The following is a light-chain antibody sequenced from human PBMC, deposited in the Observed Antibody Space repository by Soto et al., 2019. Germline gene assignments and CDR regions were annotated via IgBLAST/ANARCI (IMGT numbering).Light chain of an antibody. Sequence: DIQMTQSPSSVSASVGDRVTITCRASQDVSSWLAWYQQKPGKAPKLLIYAASSLQSGVPSRFSGSGSGTDFTLTISSLQSEDFATYYCQRSSSFPWTFGQGTKVEIK. CDR2: AAS. CDR1: QDVSSW. J-gene: IGKJ1*01. CDR3: QRSSSFPWT. V-gene: IGKV1-12*01.